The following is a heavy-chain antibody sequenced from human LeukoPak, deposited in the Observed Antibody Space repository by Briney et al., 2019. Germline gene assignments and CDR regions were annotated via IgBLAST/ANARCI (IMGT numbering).Heavy chain of an antibody. J-gene: IGHJ5*01. CDR1: GDIFSSNSVG. CDR2: TYYRSKLYN. Sequence: SQTLSLTCALSGDIFSSNSVGWNWFRQSPSRGLEWLGKTYYRSKLYNDYAVSVKSRITINPDTSKNHFSLQLNSVTPEDTALYYCARSKDNCFDSWGQGTLVTVSS. CDR3: ARSKDNCFDS. V-gene: IGHV6-1*01.